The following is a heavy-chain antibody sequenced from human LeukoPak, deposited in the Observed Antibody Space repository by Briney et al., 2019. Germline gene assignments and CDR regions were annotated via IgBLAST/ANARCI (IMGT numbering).Heavy chain of an antibody. V-gene: IGHV4-34*01. Sequence: SETLSLTCAVYGGSFSGYYWSWIRQPPGKGLEWIGEINHSGSTNYNPSLKSRVTISVDTSKNQFSLKLSSVTAAGTAVYYCAGLGRYCSGGSCNYWGQGTLVTVSS. CDR2: INHSGST. D-gene: IGHD2-15*01. CDR3: AGLGRYCSGGSCNY. J-gene: IGHJ4*02. CDR1: GGSFSGYY.